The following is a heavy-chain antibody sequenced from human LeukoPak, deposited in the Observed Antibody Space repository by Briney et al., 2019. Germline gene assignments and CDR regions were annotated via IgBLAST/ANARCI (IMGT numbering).Heavy chain of an antibody. V-gene: IGHV3-23*01. J-gene: IGHJ4*02. CDR3: AKDLDSTGYFYGGDN. Sequence: GGSLRLSCTASGFTFSNYAMNWVRQATGEGLEWVLLISTSDNTHYADSVKGRFTISRDISKNTLYLQMNSLRAEDTAVYYCAKDLDSTGYFYGGDNWGQGTLVTVSS. D-gene: IGHD3-22*01. CDR2: ISTSDNT. CDR1: GFTFSNYA.